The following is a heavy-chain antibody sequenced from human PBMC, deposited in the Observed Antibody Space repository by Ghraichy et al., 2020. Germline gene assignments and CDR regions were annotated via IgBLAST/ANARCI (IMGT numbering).Heavy chain of an antibody. J-gene: IGHJ4*02. Sequence: SETMSLTCTVSGYSISSGYFWGWIRQLPGKGLEWIANIFRSVGTFYNPSLKSRVTISVNTSENQISLRLSSVTAADTAVYFCASGRLIYYDSSGSYFDYWGQGTQVTVAS. V-gene: IGHV4-38-2*02. CDR3: ASGRLIYYDSSGSYFDY. D-gene: IGHD3-22*01. CDR1: GYSISSGYF. CDR2: IFRSVGT.